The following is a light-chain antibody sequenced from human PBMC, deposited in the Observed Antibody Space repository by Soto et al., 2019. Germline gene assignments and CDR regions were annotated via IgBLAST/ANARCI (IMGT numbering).Light chain of an antibody. J-gene: IGKJ1*01. Sequence: EIVLTQSPGTLSLSPGERATLSCRASQSVSNNYLAWYQQKPGQAPRLLIYGASNRATGIPDRFSGRGSGTNFTLTINRLEPEDFAVFYCQLYGSSPPWTFGQGTKVDIK. CDR1: QSVSNNY. CDR2: GAS. V-gene: IGKV3-20*01. CDR3: QLYGSSPPWT.